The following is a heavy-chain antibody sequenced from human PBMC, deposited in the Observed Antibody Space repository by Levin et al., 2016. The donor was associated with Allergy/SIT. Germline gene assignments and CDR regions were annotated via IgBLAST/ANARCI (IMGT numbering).Heavy chain of an antibody. V-gene: IGHV3-15*01. Sequence: WIRQPPGKGLEWVGRIKSKNDGGTVDYGAPVKGRFIISRDDSTNTLFLQMNSLRTEDTALYYCTRPSYTFGFDSWGQGTLVTVSS. J-gene: IGHJ4*02. CDR3: TRPSYTFGFDS. CDR2: IKSKNDGGTV. D-gene: IGHD5-18*01.